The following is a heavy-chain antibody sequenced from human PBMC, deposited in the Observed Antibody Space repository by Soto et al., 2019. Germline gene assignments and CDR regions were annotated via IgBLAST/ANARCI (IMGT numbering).Heavy chain of an antibody. CDR3: TRSLSFVASGRDWFDP. J-gene: IGHJ5*02. Sequence: EVQLVESGGGLVQPGRSLRLSCTPSGFTFGDFAMSWFRKAPGKGLEWMAFITSGLYGATTTYAASVKDRFTISRDDSKSIAYLQMNSLKTEDTAMYYCTRSLSFVASGRDWFDPWGQGTLVTVSS. CDR1: GFTFGDFA. V-gene: IGHV3-49*03. CDR2: ITSGLYGATT. D-gene: IGHD2-15*01.